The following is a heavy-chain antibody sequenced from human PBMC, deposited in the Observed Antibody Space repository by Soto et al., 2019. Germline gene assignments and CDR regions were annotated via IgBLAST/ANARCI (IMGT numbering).Heavy chain of an antibody. Sequence: AASVKVSCKASGGTFSSYAISWVRQAPGQGLEWMGGIIPIFGTANYAQKFQGRVTITADKSTSTAYMELSSLRSEDTAVYYCARDVDSGSYYPYYFDYWGQGTLVTVSS. CDR1: GGTFSSYA. J-gene: IGHJ4*02. CDR2: IIPIFGTA. D-gene: IGHD1-26*01. V-gene: IGHV1-69*06. CDR3: ARDVDSGSYYPYYFDY.